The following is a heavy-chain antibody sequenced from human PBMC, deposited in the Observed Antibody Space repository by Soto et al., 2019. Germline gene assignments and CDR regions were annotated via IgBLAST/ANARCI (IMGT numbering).Heavy chain of an antibody. Sequence: QVQLVESGGGVVQPGRSLRLSCAVSGFTLSSHAMHWVRQAPGKGLEWVALILSDGSNKYYADSVKGRFTTSRDNSKNTMYLQMNSLSVVDTAVYYCARDDEGGSDCDLGYWGQGALVTVSS. CDR1: GFTLSSHA. V-gene: IGHV3-30-3*01. CDR2: ILSDGSNK. D-gene: IGHD1-26*01. J-gene: IGHJ4*02. CDR3: ARDDEGGSDCDLGY.